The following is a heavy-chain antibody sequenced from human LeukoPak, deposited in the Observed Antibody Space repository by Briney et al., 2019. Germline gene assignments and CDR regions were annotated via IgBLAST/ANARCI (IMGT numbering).Heavy chain of an antibody. CDR3: ARGYCSSATCRHFDY. CDR2: IGVYNGNT. Sequence: GASVKVSCKASGYAFTNYAIIWVRQAPGQGLEWMGWIGVYNGNTNYAQKLQGRVTMTADTSTTTAYMELRSLRSDDTAVYYCARGYCSSATCRHFDYWGQGALVTVSS. CDR1: GYAFTNYA. D-gene: IGHD2-2*01. V-gene: IGHV1-18*01. J-gene: IGHJ4*02.